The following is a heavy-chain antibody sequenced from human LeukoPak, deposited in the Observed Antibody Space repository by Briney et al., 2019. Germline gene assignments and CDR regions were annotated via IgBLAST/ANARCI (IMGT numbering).Heavy chain of an antibody. V-gene: IGHV3-74*01. D-gene: IGHD5-12*01. CDR3: TRGKYGGYFIDY. CDR1: GFTFSNYA. CDR2: IKPDGSDT. J-gene: IGHJ4*02. Sequence: GGSLRLSCAASGFTFSNYAMSWVRQVPGKGLEWVSRIKPDGSDTNYADSVKGRFTISRDNAKNTVYLQMNSLRAEDTAVYYCTRGKYGGYFIDYWGQGTLVTASS.